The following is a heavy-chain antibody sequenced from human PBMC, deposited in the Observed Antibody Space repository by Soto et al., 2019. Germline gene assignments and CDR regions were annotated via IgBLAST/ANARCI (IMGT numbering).Heavy chain of an antibody. CDR2: ISAYNGNT. J-gene: IGHJ5*02. CDR1: GGTFSSYA. CDR3: ARVRLGLRGWFDP. Sequence: ASVKVSCKASGGTFSSYAISWVRQAPGQGLEWMGWISAYNGNTNYAQKLQGRVTMTTDTSTSTAYMELRSLRSDDTAVYYCARVRLGLRGWFDPWGQGTLVTVSS. D-gene: IGHD1-7*01. V-gene: IGHV1-18*01.